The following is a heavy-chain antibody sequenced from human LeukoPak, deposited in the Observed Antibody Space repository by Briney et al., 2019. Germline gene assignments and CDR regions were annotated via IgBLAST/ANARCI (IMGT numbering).Heavy chain of an antibody. Sequence: VGSLRLSCAPSGFTFTTYFISWVRHAPGQGLGWVAKIKQDVSETYYTNSLKGRFTPSTYTATNSLYLQICSLRAEHTAVYFCAREDLTQWLFVFRPLNFDYWGKGTLVNVSS. J-gene: IGHJ4*02. V-gene: IGHV3-7*01. CDR3: AREDLTQWLFVFRPLNFDY. CDR2: IKQDVSET. CDR1: GFTFTTYF. D-gene: IGHD6-19*01.